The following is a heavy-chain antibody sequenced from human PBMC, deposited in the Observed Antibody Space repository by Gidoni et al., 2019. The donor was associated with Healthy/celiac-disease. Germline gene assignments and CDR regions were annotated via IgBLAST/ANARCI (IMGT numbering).Heavy chain of an antibody. V-gene: IGHV1-46*01. CDR3: ASTRPPMVYANPYYYYYYMDV. CDR2: INPSGGST. D-gene: IGHD2-8*01. J-gene: IGHJ6*03. Sequence: QVQLVQSGAEVKKPGASVKVSCKASGYTFTSYYMHWVRQAPGQGLEWMGIINPSGGSTSYAQKFQGRVTMTRDTSTSTVYMELSSLRSEDTAVYYCASTRPPMVYANPYYYYYYMDVWGKGTTVTVSS. CDR1: GYTFTSYY.